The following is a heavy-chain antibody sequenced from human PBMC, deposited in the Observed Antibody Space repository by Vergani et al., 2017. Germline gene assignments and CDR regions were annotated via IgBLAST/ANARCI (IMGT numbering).Heavy chain of an antibody. CDR3: ARTSLVGATSAGDGDVQH. V-gene: IGHV1-18*01. CDR2: ISAYNGNT. CDR1: GYTFTSYG. J-gene: IGHJ1*01. D-gene: IGHD1-26*01. Sequence: QVQLVQSGAEVKKPGASVKVSCKASGYTFTSYGIRWVRQAPGEGLEWMGWISAYNGNTNYAQKLQGRVTMTTDTSTSTAYMELRSLRSDDTAVYYCARTSLVGATSAGDGDVQHWGQGTLVTVSS.